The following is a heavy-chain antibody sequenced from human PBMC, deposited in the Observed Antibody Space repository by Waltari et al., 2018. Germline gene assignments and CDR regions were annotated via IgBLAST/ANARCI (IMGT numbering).Heavy chain of an antibody. CDR3: ARRGTPAGAFDI. V-gene: IGHV1-2*02. CDR2: INPNSGDT. J-gene: IGHJ3*02. Sequence: EQLEQSGAEVKKPGASVKVSCKASGDTFTGYYIPLVQQAPGQGLEWMGWINPNSGDTNYAQKFQGRVTLTRDTSISTVYMELTRLRSDDTAVYYCARRGTPAGAFDIWGQGTMVTVSS. CDR1: GDTFTGYY. D-gene: IGHD1-26*01.